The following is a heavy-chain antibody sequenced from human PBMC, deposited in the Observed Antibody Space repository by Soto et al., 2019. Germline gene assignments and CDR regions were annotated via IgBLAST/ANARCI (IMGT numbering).Heavy chain of an antibody. V-gene: IGHV1-69*02. CDR3: ATTYGGNSGFAFDI. Sequence: QVQLVQSGAEVKKPGSSVKVSCKASGGTFSSYTISWVRQAPGQGLEWMGRIIPILGIANYAQKFQGRVTIAADKSTSTAYMELSSLRSEDTAGYYCATTYGGNSGFAFDIWGQGTMVTVSS. CDR1: GGTFSSYT. J-gene: IGHJ3*02. CDR2: IIPILGIA. D-gene: IGHD4-17*01.